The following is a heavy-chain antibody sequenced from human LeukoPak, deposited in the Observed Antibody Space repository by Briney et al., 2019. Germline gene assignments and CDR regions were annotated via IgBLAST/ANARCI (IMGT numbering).Heavy chain of an antibody. D-gene: IGHD3-10*01. J-gene: IGHJ5*02. CDR3: AKDSTLLLWFGTGNWFDP. CDR2: IYSGGST. V-gene: IGHV3-66*02. Sequence: GGSLRLSCAASGFTVSGSYMSWVRQAPGKSLEWVSIIYSGGSTYYADSVKGRFTISRDNSKNTLYLQMNSLRAEDTAVYYCAKDSTLLLWFGTGNWFDPWGQGTLVTVSS. CDR1: GFTVSGSY.